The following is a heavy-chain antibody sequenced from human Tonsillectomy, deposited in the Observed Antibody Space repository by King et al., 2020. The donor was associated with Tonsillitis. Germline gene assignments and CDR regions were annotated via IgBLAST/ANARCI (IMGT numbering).Heavy chain of an antibody. CDR3: AKDRRLLKMLRAKNNRHYYYYGMDV. D-gene: IGHD3-10*01. CDR1: GFTFDDDT. V-gene: IGHV3-43*01. CDR2: ISWDGDST. J-gene: IGHJ6*02. Sequence: QLVQSGGVVVQPGGSLRLSCAASGFTFDDDTMHWVRQAPGKGLEWGSLISWDGDSTYYADSVKGRFTISRDNSKKSLYLQMNSLRTEDTALYYCAKDRRLLKMLRAKNNRHYYYYGMDVWGQGTTVTVSS.